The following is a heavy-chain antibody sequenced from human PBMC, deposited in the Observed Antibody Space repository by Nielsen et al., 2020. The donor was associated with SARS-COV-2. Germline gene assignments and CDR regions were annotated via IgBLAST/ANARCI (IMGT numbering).Heavy chain of an antibody. CDR1: GFTFSRFG. CDR2: ISYDGSDQ. V-gene: IGHV3-30*03. D-gene: IGHD3-3*01. Sequence: GESLKISCAASGFTFSRFGMHWVRQTPGRGLEWVAYISYDGSDQYYEDSLKGRFTISRDNAKNTLFLQMNSLRAEDTGVYYCARGDFGPDYWGQGTLVTVSS. J-gene: IGHJ4*02. CDR3: ARGDFGPDY.